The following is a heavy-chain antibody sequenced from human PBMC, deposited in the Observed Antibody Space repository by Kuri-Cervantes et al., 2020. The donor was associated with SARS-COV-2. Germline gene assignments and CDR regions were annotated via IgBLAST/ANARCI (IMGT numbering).Heavy chain of an antibody. D-gene: IGHD1-26*01. Sequence: GGSLRLSCSTSGFTFSNYAMHWVREAPGGGPEYVSAISSNRGGTYYADSVKGRFTISRDNSKNTLFLQMSSLRTEDTSIYYCVKVSRGSPEYYWGQGILVTVSS. CDR1: GFTFSNYA. CDR2: ISSNRGGT. CDR3: VKVSRGSPEYY. V-gene: IGHV3-64D*08. J-gene: IGHJ4*02.